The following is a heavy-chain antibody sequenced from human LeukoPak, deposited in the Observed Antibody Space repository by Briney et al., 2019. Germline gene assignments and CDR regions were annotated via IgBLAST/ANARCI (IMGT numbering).Heavy chain of an antibody. J-gene: IGHJ4*02. CDR2: ISWDGGST. CDR1: GFTSDDYA. CDR3: AKDITIFGVVPCFDY. V-gene: IGHV3-43D*04. D-gene: IGHD3-3*01. Sequence: AGGSLRLSCAASGFTSDDYAMHWVRQAPGKGLEWVSLISWDGGSTYYADSVKGRFTISRDNSKNSLYLQMNSLRAEDTALYYCAKDITIFGVVPCFDYWGQGTLVTVSS.